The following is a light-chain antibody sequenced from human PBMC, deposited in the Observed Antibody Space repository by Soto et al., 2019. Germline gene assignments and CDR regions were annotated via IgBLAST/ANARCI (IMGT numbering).Light chain of an antibody. V-gene: IGKV3-20*01. CDR2: GAS. CDR1: QTVSNNY. J-gene: IGKJ1*01. CDR3: QKYGSSPWT. Sequence: EIVLTQSPGTLSFSPGERATLSCRASQTVSNNYLAWYQHKPGQAPRVLIYGASSRAPGIPDRFSGSGSGTDFSLTISRLEPEDFAVYYCQKYGSSPWTFGQGTKVDI.